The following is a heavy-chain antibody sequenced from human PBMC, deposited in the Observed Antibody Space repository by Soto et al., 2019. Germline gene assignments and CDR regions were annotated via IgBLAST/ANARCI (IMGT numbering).Heavy chain of an antibody. D-gene: IGHD2-2*01. Sequence: QVQLQESGPGLVKPSGTLSLTCAVSGGSISSDNWWSWVRQSPGKGLEWIGEMYHTGTTNYNPSLESRVIISVIKSKNLSALKLSSVTAADTALYYCARGSTGAGARQYYFEYWGQGALVTVSS. V-gene: IGHV4-4*02. CDR3: ARGSTGAGARQYYFEY. CDR1: GGSISSDNW. CDR2: MYHTGTT. J-gene: IGHJ4*02.